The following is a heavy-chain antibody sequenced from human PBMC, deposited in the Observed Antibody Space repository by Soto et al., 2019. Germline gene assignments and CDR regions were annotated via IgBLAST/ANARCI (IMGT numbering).Heavy chain of an antibody. V-gene: IGHV3-30-3*01. Sequence: GGSLRLSCAASGFTFSSYAMHWVRQAPGKGLEWVAVISYDGSNKYYADSVKGRFTISRDNSKNTLYLQMNSLRAEDTAVYYCARYLADRFLEWLLYYGMDVWGQGTTVTVSS. CDR3: ARYLADRFLEWLLYYGMDV. J-gene: IGHJ6*02. D-gene: IGHD3-3*01. CDR2: ISYDGSNK. CDR1: GFTFSSYA.